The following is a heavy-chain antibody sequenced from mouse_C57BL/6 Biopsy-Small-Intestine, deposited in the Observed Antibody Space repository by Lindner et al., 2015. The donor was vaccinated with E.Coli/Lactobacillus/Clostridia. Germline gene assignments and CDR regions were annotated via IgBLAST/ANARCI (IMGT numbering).Heavy chain of an antibody. CDR3: ARLAVAGNFYFDN. J-gene: IGHJ2*01. CDR1: GYTFTNYA. Sequence: SVKVSCKASGYTFTNYAMHWVRQAPGQRLEWVGWINAGDGNTRYSQKFQGRVTITRDTSASTAYMELSSLRSEDTAVYYCARLAVAGNFYFDNWGQGTLVTVSS. D-gene: IGHD2-1*01. CDR2: INAGDGNT. V-gene: IGHV1-84*02.